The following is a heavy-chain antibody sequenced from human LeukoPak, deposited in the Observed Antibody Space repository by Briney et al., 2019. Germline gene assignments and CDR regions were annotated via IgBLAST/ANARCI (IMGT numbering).Heavy chain of an antibody. D-gene: IGHD1-26*01. CDR3: ARDLGGGYYPDY. CDR2: VSFDGTTQ. J-gene: IGHJ4*02. Sequence: PGRSLRLSCVASGFTFSGYAMHWVRQAPDKGLEWVAIVSFDGTTQYYADSAKGRFTISRDNSKSTLYLQMSSLRPEDTAVYYCARDLGGGYYPDYWGQGTLVTVSS. V-gene: IGHV3-30-3*01. CDR1: GFTFSGYA.